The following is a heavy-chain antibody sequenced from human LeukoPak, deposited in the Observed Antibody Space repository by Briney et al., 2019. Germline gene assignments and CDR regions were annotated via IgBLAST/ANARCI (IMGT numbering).Heavy chain of an antibody. CDR2: IYSGGST. D-gene: IGHD1-1*01. Sequence: GGSLRLSCVGSGFTLSRYKMNWVRQAPGKGLEWVSVIYSGGSTYYADSVKGRFTISRDNSKNTLYLQMNSLRAEDTAVYYCARTRRSNWFDPWGQGTLVTVSS. V-gene: IGHV3-53*01. CDR3: ARTRRSNWFDP. CDR1: GFTLSRYK. J-gene: IGHJ5*02.